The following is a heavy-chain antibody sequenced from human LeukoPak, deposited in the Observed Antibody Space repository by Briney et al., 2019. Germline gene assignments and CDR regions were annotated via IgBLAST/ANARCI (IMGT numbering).Heavy chain of an antibody. CDR2: MNPNSGNT. Sequence: ASVKVSCKASGYTFTNYDINWVRRATGQGLEWMGWMNPNSGNTGYAQKFQGRVTMTRSTSISTAYMELSSLTSEDTAVYYCARVSLGYCSGGTCYFQDHWGQGTLVTVSS. D-gene: IGHD2-15*01. CDR1: GYTFTNYD. J-gene: IGHJ4*02. V-gene: IGHV1-8*01. CDR3: ARVSLGYCSGGTCYFQDH.